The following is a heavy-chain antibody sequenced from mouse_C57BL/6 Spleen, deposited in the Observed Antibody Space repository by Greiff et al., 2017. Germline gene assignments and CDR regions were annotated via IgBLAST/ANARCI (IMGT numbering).Heavy chain of an antibody. CDR1: GYTFTSYW. CDR2: IYPSDSET. V-gene: IGHV1-61*01. Sequence: QVQLQQPGAELVRPGSSVKLSCKASGYTFTSYWMEWVKQRPGQGLEWIGNIYPSDSETHYNQKFKDKATLTVDKSSSTAYMQLSSLTSEDSAVYYCASGDYYGGAYWGQGTLVTVSA. CDR3: ASGDYYGGAY. J-gene: IGHJ3*01. D-gene: IGHD2-1*01.